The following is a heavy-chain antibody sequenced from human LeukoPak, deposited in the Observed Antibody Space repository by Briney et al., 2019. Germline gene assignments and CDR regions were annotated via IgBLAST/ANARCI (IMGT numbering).Heavy chain of an antibody. CDR2: INPNSGGT. Sequence: ASVKVSCKASGYTFTGYHMHWVRQAPGQGLEWMGWINPNSGGTNYAQKFQGRVTMTRDTSISTAYMELSRLRSDDTAVYYCARDLINYYDSGGAFDIWGQGTMVTVSS. V-gene: IGHV1-2*02. D-gene: IGHD3-22*01. CDR3: ARDLINYYDSGGAFDI. J-gene: IGHJ3*02. CDR1: GYTFTGYH.